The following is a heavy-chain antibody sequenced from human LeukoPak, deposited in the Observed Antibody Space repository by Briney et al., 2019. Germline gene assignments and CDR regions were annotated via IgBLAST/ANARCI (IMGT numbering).Heavy chain of an antibody. V-gene: IGHV3-53*01. Sequence: PGGSLRLSCAASGFTFSSYAMSWVRQAPGKGLEWVSHIYSGGSTYYGDSVKGRSTISRDESKNTLYLQMNSLRAEDTAVYYCARNRVAVTGQRFYMDVWGKGATVTVSS. CDR3: ARNRVAVTGQRFYMDV. D-gene: IGHD6-19*01. CDR2: IYSGGST. J-gene: IGHJ6*03. CDR1: GFTFSSYA.